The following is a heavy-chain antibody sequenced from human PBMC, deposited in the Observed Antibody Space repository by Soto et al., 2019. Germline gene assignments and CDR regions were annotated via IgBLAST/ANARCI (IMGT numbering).Heavy chain of an antibody. CDR3: ARRAFGSSRSFDL. V-gene: IGHV3-23*01. Sequence: CLRLSCAASGFAFSSHPMSWVRQAPERGLEWVSGISDGGDLTYNADSVKGRFTISRDNSKNILFLQMNSLRAEDTALYYCARRAFGSSRSFDLWGQGTMVTVSS. CDR1: GFAFSSHP. D-gene: IGHD6-6*01. J-gene: IGHJ3*01. CDR2: ISDGGDLT.